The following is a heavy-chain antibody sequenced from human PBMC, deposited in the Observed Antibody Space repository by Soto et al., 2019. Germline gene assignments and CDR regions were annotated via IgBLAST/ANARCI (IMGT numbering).Heavy chain of an antibody. J-gene: IGHJ4*02. CDR3: SRSPEVGVRGAY. D-gene: IGHD3-16*01. CDR1: GFPFSAYN. CDR2: ITVGSSHI. Sequence: PGGSLRLSCTGSGFPFSAYNINWVRQAPGKGLEWVSSITVGSSHIYQPNSMKGRFTISRDDAKNSVYLQIDSLRDEDTALYYCSRSPEVGVRGAYWGQGTLVTASS. V-gene: IGHV3-21*01.